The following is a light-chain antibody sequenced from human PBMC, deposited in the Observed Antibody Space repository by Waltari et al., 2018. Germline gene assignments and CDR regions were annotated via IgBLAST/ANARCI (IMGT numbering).Light chain of an antibody. J-gene: IGLJ3*02. CDR1: GSNIGAGYD. V-gene: IGLV1-40*01. CDR3: QSYDTSLSVV. CDR2: GSS. Sequence: QSVLTQPPSVSGAPGQRVTISCTGSGSNIGAGYDVHWYQQLPRAAPKLLLFGSSSLPLGVPYRFFGSTAGTSASLAITGLQAEDEADYYCQSYDTSLSVVFGGGTKLTVL.